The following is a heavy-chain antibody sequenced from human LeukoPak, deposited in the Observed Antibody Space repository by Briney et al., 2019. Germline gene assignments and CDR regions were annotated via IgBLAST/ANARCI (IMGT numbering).Heavy chain of an antibody. V-gene: IGHV4-31*03. D-gene: IGHD5-12*01. J-gene: IGHJ5*02. Sequence: SETLSLTCTVSGGSISSGGYYWSWIRQHPGKGLEWLGYIYSSGSTYSNPSLQVRVTISVDTSQNQFSLRLSSVRAAGRALFYRAKDSGYDRSWFDPWGQGTLVTV. CDR2: IYSSGST. CDR3: AKDSGYDRSWFDP. CDR1: GGSISSGGYY.